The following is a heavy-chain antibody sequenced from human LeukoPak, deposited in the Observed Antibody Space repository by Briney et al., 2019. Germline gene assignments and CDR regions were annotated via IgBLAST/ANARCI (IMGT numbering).Heavy chain of an antibody. Sequence: QPGRSLRLSCAASGFTFSSYAMHWVRQAPGKGLEWVAVISYDGSNKYYADSVKGRLTISRDNSKNTLYLQMNSLRAEDTAVYYCARVLRIAAPDPFDYWGQGTLVTVSS. J-gene: IGHJ4*02. CDR3: ARVLRIAAPDPFDY. CDR1: GFTFSSYA. CDR2: ISYDGSNK. V-gene: IGHV3-30*04. D-gene: IGHD6-13*01.